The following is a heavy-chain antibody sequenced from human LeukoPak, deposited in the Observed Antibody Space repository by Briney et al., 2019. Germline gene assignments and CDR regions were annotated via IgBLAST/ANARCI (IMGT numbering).Heavy chain of an antibody. CDR1: GFTFSSYA. V-gene: IGHV3-23*01. Sequence: PGGSLRLSCAASGFTFSSYAMSWVRQAPGKGLEWVSVMSGSSVSTYYGDSVKGRFTNSRDNSKNTLYLQMNSLRAEDTAVYYCAKVSTTVAKPRFDYWGQGTLVTVSS. J-gene: IGHJ4*02. D-gene: IGHD4-23*01. CDR2: MSGSSVST. CDR3: AKVSTTVAKPRFDY.